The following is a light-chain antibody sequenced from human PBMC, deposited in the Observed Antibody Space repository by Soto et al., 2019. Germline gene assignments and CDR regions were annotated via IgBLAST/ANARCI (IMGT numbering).Light chain of an antibody. Sequence: EIVLTQSPGTLSLSPGERATLSCRASRSVITFLAWYQQRPGQAPRLLISEASNRAAGIPARFSGSGSGTDFTLTISSLEPEDFAVYYCQQSHNWPRTFGQGTKVEIK. CDR1: RSVITF. CDR2: EAS. CDR3: QQSHNWPRT. J-gene: IGKJ1*01. V-gene: IGKV3-11*01.